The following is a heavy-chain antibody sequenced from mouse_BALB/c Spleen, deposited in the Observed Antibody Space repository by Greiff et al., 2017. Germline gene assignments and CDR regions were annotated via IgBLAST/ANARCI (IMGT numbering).Heavy chain of an antibody. CDR1: GYTFTSYW. Sequence: QVQLQQPGAELVRPGASVKLSCKASGYTFTSYWINWVKQRPGQGLEWIGNIYPSDSYTNYNQKFKDKATLTVDKSSSTAYMQLSSPTSEDSAVDYCTRNEVRRPWFAYWGQGTLVTVSA. D-gene: IGHD2-14*01. V-gene: IGHV1-69*02. CDR3: TRNEVRRPWFAY. J-gene: IGHJ3*01. CDR2: IYPSDSYT.